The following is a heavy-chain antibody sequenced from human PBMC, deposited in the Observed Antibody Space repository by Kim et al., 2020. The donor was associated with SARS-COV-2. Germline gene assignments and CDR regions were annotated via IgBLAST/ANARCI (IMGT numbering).Heavy chain of an antibody. CDR3: ARDGGITRGIDV. CDR2: ISPLNGKT. Sequence: ASVKVSCKASGYTFTSQGINWVRQAPEQGPEWMGWISPLNGKTKFAQKFQGRVVMTRETSTTTVEMELRSLTSDDTAVYYCARDGGITRGIDVWGQGTPV. D-gene: IGHD1-7*01. J-gene: IGHJ6*01. CDR1: GYTFTSQG. V-gene: IGHV1-18*01.